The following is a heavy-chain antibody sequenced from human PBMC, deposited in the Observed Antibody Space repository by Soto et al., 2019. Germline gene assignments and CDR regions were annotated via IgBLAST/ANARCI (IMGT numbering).Heavy chain of an antibody. J-gene: IGHJ6*02. V-gene: IGHV3-30-3*01. D-gene: IGHD1-26*01. Sequence: HGLRQTTDKGLGWVAVISNDGSIEYYADSMKGRLTIYRDNSKNPLSLQMSSLRVEDTAVYYCASVGSGSYPGPFYNYGMDISGQAPKVTVS. CDR3: ASVGSGSYPGPFYNYGMDI. CDR2: ISNDGSIE.